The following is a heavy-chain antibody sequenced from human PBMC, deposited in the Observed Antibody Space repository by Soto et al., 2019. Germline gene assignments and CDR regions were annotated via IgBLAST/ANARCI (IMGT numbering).Heavy chain of an antibody. CDR2: IIPIFGTA. CDR1: GATFSSYA. V-gene: IGHV1-69*13. D-gene: IGHD6-6*01. Sequence: SVKVSCKASGATFSSYAISWLRQAPGPGLEWMGGIIPIFGTANYAQKFQGRVTITADEPTSTAYMELSSHRYEETAVYYCERDCAKQLAGRGMDVCGQGTTGTVAS. J-gene: IGHJ6*02. CDR3: ERDCAKQLAGRGMDV.